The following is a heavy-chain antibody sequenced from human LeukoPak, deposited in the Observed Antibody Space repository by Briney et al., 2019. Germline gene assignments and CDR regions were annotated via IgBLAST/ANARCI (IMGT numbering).Heavy chain of an antibody. J-gene: IGHJ5*02. Sequence: GASVKVSCNASGYTFTSYGISWVRQAPGQGLEWMGWISAYNGNTNYAQKLQGRVTMTTDTSTSTAYMELRSLRSDDTAVYYCARGSGIVVVPAAIYWFDPWGQGTLVTVSS. CDR2: ISAYNGNT. CDR3: ARGSGIVVVPAAIYWFDP. V-gene: IGHV1-18*01. CDR1: GYTFTSYG. D-gene: IGHD2-2*01.